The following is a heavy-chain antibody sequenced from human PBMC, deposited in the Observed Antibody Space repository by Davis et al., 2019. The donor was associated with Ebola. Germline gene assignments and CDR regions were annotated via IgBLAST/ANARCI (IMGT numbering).Heavy chain of an antibody. J-gene: IGHJ4*02. CDR1: GHTFTKYA. Sequence: AASVKVSCKASGHTFTKYAMHWVRQASGKGLEWVGRIRSKANSYATAYAASVKGRFTIPRDDSKNTAYLQMNSLKTEDTAVYYCTMPASSSIDYWGQGTLVTVSS. V-gene: IGHV3-73*01. CDR2: IRSKANSYAT. D-gene: IGHD6-6*01. CDR3: TMPASSSIDY.